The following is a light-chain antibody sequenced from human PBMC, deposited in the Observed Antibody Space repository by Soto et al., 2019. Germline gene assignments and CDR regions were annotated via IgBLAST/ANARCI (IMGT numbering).Light chain of an antibody. J-gene: IGLJ1*01. CDR3: CTYADDNIFV. CDR1: SSDVGFYNY. CDR2: EVT. V-gene: IGLV2-8*01. Sequence: QSALTQPPSASGSPGQSVTISCTGTSSDVGFYNYVSWYQQHPGKAPKLLIFEVTKRPSGVPDLFSGSKSGNTASLTVAGLQTEDEADYYFCTYADDNIFVFGTGTKLTVL.